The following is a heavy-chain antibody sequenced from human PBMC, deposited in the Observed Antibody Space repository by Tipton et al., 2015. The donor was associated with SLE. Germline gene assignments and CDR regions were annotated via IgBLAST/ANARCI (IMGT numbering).Heavy chain of an antibody. V-gene: IGHV1-18*01. CDR3: ARVWDCSSTSCHRIYYYYGMDV. J-gene: IGHJ6*02. D-gene: IGHD2-2*01. CDR2: ISAYNGNT. CDR1: GYTFTSYG. Sequence: QVQLVQSGAEVKKPGASVKVSCKASGYTFTSYGISWVRQAPGQGLEWMGWISAYNGNTNYAQKLQGRVTMTTDTSTSTAYMELRSLRSDDTAVYYCARVWDCSSTSCHRIYYYYGMDVWAKGPRSPSP.